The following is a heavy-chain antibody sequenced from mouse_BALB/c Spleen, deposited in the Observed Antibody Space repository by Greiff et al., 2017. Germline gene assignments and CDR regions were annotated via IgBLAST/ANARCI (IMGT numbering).Heavy chain of an antibody. J-gene: IGHJ4*01. CDR1: GYTFTDYA. CDR2: ISTYYGDA. CDR3: AREGVITTVGYYAMDY. D-gene: IGHD1-1*01. Sequence: QVHVKQSGAELVRPGVSVKISCKGSGYTFTDYAMHWVKQSHAKSLEWIGVISTYYGDASYNQKFKGKATMTVDKSSSTAYMELARLTSEDSAIYYCAREGVITTVGYYAMDYWGQGTSVTVSS. V-gene: IGHV1S137*01.